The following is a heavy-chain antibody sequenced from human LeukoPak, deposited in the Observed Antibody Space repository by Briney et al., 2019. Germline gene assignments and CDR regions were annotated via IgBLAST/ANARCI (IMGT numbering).Heavy chain of an antibody. CDR3: ARDLGYSNGLDY. D-gene: IGHD5-18*01. CDR1: GDFINTYY. CDR2: ISYSGTT. Sequence: SGTLSLTCTVSGDFINTYYWSWIRQPPGKGLEWIGYISYSGTTNYNPSLKSRVTISIDTSMKQFSLKLSSVTAADTAIYYCARDLGYSNGLDYWGQGTLVTVSS. V-gene: IGHV4-59*01. J-gene: IGHJ4*02.